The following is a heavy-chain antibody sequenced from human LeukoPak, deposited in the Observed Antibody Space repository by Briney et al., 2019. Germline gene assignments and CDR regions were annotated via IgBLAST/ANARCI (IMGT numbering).Heavy chain of an antibody. CDR2: INPNSGGT. V-gene: IGHV1-2*02. Sequence: ASVKVSCKASGYTFTGYYMHWVRQAPGQGLEWMGWINPNSGGTNYAQKFQGRVTMTRDTSISTAYMELSRLRSDDTAVYYCARPHLKEYYYGSGSYDQDYFDYWGQGTLVTVSS. J-gene: IGHJ4*02. CDR3: ARPHLKEYYYGSGSYDQDYFDY. CDR1: GYTFTGYY. D-gene: IGHD3-10*01.